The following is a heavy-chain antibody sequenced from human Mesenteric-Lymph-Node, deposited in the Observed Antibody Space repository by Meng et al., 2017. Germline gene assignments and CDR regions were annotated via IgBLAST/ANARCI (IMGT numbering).Heavy chain of an antibody. J-gene: IGHJ4*02. CDR3: ARGLYCRGGSCYHN. CDR2: MNTNSGNT. D-gene: IGHD2-15*01. CDR1: GYTFTSYD. V-gene: IGHV1-8*01. Sequence: ASVKVSCKASGYTFTSYDINWVRQATGQGLEWMGWMNTNSGNTGYAQKFQGRVTMTRNTYINKAYMELSSLRSEDTAVYYCARGLYCRGGSCYHNWGQGTLVTVSS.